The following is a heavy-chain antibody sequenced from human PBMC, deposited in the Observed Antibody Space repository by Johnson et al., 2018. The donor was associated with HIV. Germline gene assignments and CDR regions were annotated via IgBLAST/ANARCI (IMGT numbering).Heavy chain of an antibody. V-gene: IGHV3-30*04. CDR2: TSYDGGNK. CDR3: ARVEWELDAFDI. CDR1: GFTFGDSA. J-gene: IGHJ3*02. D-gene: IGHD1-26*01. Sequence: QVQLVESGGGVVQSGRSLRLSCAASGFTFGDSAIHWVRQAPGKGLEWVAVTSYDGGNKYYADSVKGRFTISRDNSKNTLYLQMNSLRAEDSAVYYCARVEWELDAFDIWGQGTMVTVSS.